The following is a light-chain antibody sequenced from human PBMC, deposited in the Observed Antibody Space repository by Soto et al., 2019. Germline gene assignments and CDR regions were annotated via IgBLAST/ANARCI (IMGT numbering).Light chain of an antibody. V-gene: IGKV1-33*01. Sequence: DIQMTQSPSSLAASVGDRVTITCQASHDISNFLSWFQQRPGAAPKLLIYDASRLLPGVPSRFSGSGSGTYFSLIINSPQPEDIATYYCQQYYDLSPITFGQGTRLEFK. J-gene: IGKJ5*01. CDR2: DAS. CDR3: QQYYDLSPIT. CDR1: HDISNF.